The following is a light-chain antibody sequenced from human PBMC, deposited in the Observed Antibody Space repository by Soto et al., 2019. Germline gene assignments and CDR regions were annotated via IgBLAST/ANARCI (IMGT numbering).Light chain of an antibody. CDR2: GAA. J-gene: IGKJ2*01. CDR3: QQYAGLPYT. CDR1: QSVSSSY. Sequence: EIVLTQSPGTLSLSPGERATLSCRASQSVSSSYLAWYQQKPGQAPRLLIYGAASRATGLPDRFSGSGSGTDFTLTISRLEPEDFSVYSCQQYAGLPYTFGQGTKLEIK. V-gene: IGKV3-20*01.